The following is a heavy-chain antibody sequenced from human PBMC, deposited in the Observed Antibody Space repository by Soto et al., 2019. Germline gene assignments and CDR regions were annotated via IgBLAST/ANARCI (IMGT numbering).Heavy chain of an antibody. CDR1: GFTVSSNY. J-gene: IGHJ3*01. V-gene: IGHV3-66*04. CDR2: IYSGGST. CDR3: ARLTTGLDAFDF. D-gene: IGHD4-17*01. Sequence: AGGSLRLSCAASGFTVSSNYMIWVRQAPGKGLEWVSVIYSGGSTYYADSVKGRFTISRDNSKNTLYLEMNSLRAEDTAVYYCARLTTGLDAFDFWGQGTMVTVSS.